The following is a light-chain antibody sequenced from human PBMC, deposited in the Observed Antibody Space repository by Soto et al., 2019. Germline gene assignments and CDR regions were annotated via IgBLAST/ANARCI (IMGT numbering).Light chain of an antibody. CDR3: HQYGSSPQT. V-gene: IGKV3-20*01. CDR1: QSVRSGC. CDR2: GAS. Sequence: DIVLTQSPGTLSLSPGERATLSCRASQSVRSGCLAWYQQKPGQATTLVIYGASSRATGIPDRFSGSGSGTALTLTISRLQPEEFAVYYCHQYGSSPQTFGQGTKVEIK. J-gene: IGKJ1*01.